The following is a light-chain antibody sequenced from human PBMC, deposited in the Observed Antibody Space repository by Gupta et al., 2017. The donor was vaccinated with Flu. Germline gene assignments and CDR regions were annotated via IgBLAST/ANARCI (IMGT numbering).Light chain of an antibody. CDR1: QDIASY. CDR3: QKYNSAPPA. V-gene: IGKV1-27*01. J-gene: IGKJ4*01. CDR2: AAS. Sequence: GDRVTITCRASQDIASYLAWYQQKSGQRPKLLIYAASSTQSGVPSRFRASGFGTVFTLTISNLQPEDVATYYCQKYNSAPPAFGGGTKVEIK.